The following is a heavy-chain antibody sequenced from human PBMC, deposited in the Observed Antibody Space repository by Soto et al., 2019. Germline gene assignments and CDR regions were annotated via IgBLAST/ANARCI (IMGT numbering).Heavy chain of an antibody. Sequence: QVQLVQSGAEVKKPGASVKVSCKASGYTFTSYYMHWVRQAPGQGLEWMGIINPSGGSTSYAQKCQGRVTMTRDTSTSTVYMELSSLRSEDTAVYYCARGDSGSYSYYYYGMDVWGQGTTVTVSS. J-gene: IGHJ6*02. CDR1: GYTFTSYY. V-gene: IGHV1-46*01. CDR3: ARGDSGSYSYYYYGMDV. CDR2: INPSGGST. D-gene: IGHD1-26*01.